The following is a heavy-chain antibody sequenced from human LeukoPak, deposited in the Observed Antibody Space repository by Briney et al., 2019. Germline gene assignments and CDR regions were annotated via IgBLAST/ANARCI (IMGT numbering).Heavy chain of an antibody. CDR3: ARDQAVAGPRFDY. J-gene: IGHJ4*02. CDR2: INSDGSST. CDR1: GFTFSSYW. Sequence: GGSLRLSCAASGFTFSSYWMHWVRQAPGKGLVWVSRINSDGSSTSYADSVKGRLTISRDNAKNTLYLQMNSLRAEDTAVYYCARDQAVAGPRFDYWGQGTLVTVSS. D-gene: IGHD6-19*01. V-gene: IGHV3-74*01.